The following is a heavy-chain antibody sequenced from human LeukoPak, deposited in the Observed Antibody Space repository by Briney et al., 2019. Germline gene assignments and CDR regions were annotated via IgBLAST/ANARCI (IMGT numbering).Heavy chain of an antibody. J-gene: IGHJ4*02. CDR3: ARGAVESSGWFFDY. Sequence: PSETLSLTCTVSGGSISSGSYYWSWIRQPAGRGLEWIGRIYTSGSTNYNPSLKSRVTISVDTSKNQFSLKLSSVTAADTAVYYCARGAVESSGWFFDYWGQGTLVTVSS. V-gene: IGHV4-61*02. CDR1: GGSISSGSYY. CDR2: IYTSGST. D-gene: IGHD6-19*01.